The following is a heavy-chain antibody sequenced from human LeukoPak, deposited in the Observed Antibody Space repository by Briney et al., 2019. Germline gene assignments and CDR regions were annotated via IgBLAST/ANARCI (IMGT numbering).Heavy chain of an antibody. J-gene: IGHJ4*02. V-gene: IGHV1-18*01. CDR2: ISAYNGNT. CDR3: ASFAGGYYGSGSYYNSPNDY. CDR1: GYTFTSYG. D-gene: IGHD3-10*01. Sequence: ASVKVSCKASGYTFTSYGISWVRQAPGQGVEWMGWISAYNGNTNYAQKLQGRVTMTTDTSTSPAYMELRSLRSDDTAVYYCASFAGGYYGSGSYYNSPNDYWGQGTLVTVSS.